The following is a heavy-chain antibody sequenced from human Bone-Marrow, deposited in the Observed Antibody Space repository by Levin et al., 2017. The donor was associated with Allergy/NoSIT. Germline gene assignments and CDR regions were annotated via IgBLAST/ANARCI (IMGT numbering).Heavy chain of an antibody. CDR3: ARDQAPLTMIWGFDF. CDR1: GFAFSDYG. CDR2: ISSDGRKK. D-gene: IGHD3-10*01. Sequence: GESLKISCVASGFAFSDYGIHWARQAPGKGLEWVAGISSDGRKKYYADSVEGRFTISKDNAKSTLHLQLNSLRPEDTAMYFCARDQAPLTMIWGFDFWGQGTLVTVSS. J-gene: IGHJ4*02. V-gene: IGHV3-30*03.